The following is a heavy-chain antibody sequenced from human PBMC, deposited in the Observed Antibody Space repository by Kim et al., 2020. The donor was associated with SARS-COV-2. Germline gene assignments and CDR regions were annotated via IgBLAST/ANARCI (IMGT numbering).Heavy chain of an antibody. CDR1: GITFSSYG. J-gene: IGHJ3*02. CDR3: ARDSGSASDI. CDR2: ISGGGTGA. Sequence: GGSLRLSCAASGITFSSYGMHWVRQAPGKGLVWVSNISGGGTGAKYADSVKGRFTISRDNAKNTLYLQMNNLRPEDAAVYYCARDSGSASDIWGQGKLFSVSS. V-gene: IGHV3-74*01. D-gene: IGHD1-26*01.